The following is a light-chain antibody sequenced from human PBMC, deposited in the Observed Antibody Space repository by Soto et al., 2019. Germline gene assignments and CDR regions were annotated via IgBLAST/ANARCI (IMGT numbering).Light chain of an antibody. V-gene: IGKV3-20*01. CDR3: QQYDRPPIT. J-gene: IGKJ5*01. CDR2: GAS. CDR1: QTLSRSW. Sequence: EVVLTQSPGTLSLSPGERATLSCRATQTLSRSWLAWSQHKAGQAPRILVSGASRRDTGIPDRGSGGGAWTDVTRTISRLETEESALYDGQQYDRPPITFGQGTRLEIK.